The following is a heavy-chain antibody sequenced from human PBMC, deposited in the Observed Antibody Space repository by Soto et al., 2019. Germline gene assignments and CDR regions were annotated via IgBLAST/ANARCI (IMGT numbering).Heavy chain of an antibody. V-gene: IGHV3-30*18. CDR1: GFTFSSYG. CDR2: ISYDGSNK. D-gene: IGHD6-13*01. CDR3: AKAGEQHLVRWAKDY. Sequence: GGSLRLSCAASGFTFSSYGMHWVRQAPGKGLEWVAVISYDGSNKFYADSVKGRFTISRDNSKNTLCLQMDSLRAEDTATYYCAKAGEQHLVRWAKDYWGPGTLVTVSS. J-gene: IGHJ4*02.